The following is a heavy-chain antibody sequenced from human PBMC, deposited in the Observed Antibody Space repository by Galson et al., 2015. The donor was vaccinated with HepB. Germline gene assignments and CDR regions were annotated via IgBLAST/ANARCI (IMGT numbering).Heavy chain of an antibody. Sequence: SVKVSCKASGYTFTDYYIHWVRQAPGQGLEWMGWINPNSSGTNNAQNFQGRVTMTRDTSISTAYMELSGLRSDDTAVYYCAREALGGIIDYWGQGTLVTVSS. D-gene: IGHD3-16*01. V-gene: IGHV1-2*02. CDR3: AREALGGIIDY. CDR2: INPNSSGT. J-gene: IGHJ4*02. CDR1: GYTFTDYY.